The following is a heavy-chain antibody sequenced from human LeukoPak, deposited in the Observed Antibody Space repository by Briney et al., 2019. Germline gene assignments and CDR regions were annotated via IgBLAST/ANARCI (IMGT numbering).Heavy chain of an antibody. CDR1: GGSFSGYY. V-gene: IGHV4-34*01. CDR2: INHSGST. D-gene: IGHD3-3*01. Sequence: PSETLSLTCAVYGGSFSGYYWSWIRQPPGKGLEWIGEINHSGSTNYNPSLKSRVTISVDTSKNQFPLKLSSVTAADTAVYYCASSFLTNFWSGYYTIWGQGTLVTVSS. CDR3: ASSFLTNFWSGYYTI. J-gene: IGHJ4*02.